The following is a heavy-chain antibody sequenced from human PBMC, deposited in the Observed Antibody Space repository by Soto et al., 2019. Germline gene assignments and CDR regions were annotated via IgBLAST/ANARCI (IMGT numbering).Heavy chain of an antibody. CDR2: INPNSGGT. D-gene: IGHD5-12*01. V-gene: IGHV1-2*04. CDR3: ARGTPITYWYFDL. CDR1: GYTFTGYY. Sequence: QVQLVQSGAEVKKPGASVKVSCKASGYTFTGYYMHWVRQAPGQGLEWMGWINPNSGGTNYAQKSQGWVTMTSDTSISTAYMELSRLRSDDTAVYYCARGTPITYWYFDLWGRGTLVTVSS. J-gene: IGHJ2*01.